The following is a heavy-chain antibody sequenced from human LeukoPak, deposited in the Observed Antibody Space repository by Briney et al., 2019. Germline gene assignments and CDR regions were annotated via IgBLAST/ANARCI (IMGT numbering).Heavy chain of an antibody. CDR3: ARDFIVGATWFDP. CDR1: GSTFSSYS. CDR2: ISSSSSYI. D-gene: IGHD1-26*01. V-gene: IGHV3-21*01. J-gene: IGHJ5*02. Sequence: GSLRLSRAASGSTFSSYSMNWVRQAPGKGLEWVSSISSSSSYIYYADSVKGRFTISRDNAKNSLYLQMNSLRAEDTAVYYCARDFIVGATWFDPWGQGTLVTVSS.